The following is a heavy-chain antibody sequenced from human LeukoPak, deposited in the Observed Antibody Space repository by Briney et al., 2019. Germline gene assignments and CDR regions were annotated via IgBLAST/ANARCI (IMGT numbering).Heavy chain of an antibody. CDR1: GFTVSSNY. J-gene: IGHJ4*02. CDR2: IYSGGST. V-gene: IGHV3-66*02. Sequence: GGSLRLSCAASGFTVSSNYMSWVRQAPGKGLEWVSVIYSGGSTYYADSVKGRFTISRDNSKNTLYLQMNSLRAEDTAVYYCARGTDPYTPFGYWGQGTLVTVPS. D-gene: IGHD1-1*01. CDR3: ARGTDPYTPFGY.